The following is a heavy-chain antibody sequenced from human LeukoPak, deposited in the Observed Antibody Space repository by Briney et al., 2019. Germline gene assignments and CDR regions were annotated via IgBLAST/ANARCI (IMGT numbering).Heavy chain of an antibody. V-gene: IGHV3-48*03. CDR2: ISSSGSTI. CDR3: ARGYSYGSDY. D-gene: IGHD5-18*01. CDR1: GFTFSSYE. J-gene: IGHJ4*02. Sequence: GGSLRLFCAASGFTFSSYEMNWVRQAPGKGLEWVSYISSSGSTIYYADSVKGRFTISRDNAKNSLYLQMNSLRAEDTAVYYCARGYSYGSDYWGQGTLVTVSS.